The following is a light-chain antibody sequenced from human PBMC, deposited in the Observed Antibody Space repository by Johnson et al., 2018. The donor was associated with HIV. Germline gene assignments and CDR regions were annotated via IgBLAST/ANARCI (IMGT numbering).Light chain of an antibody. Sequence: QSVLSQPPSVSAAPGQKVTISCSGSSCDIGNNYVSWYQQLPGTAPKLLIYENNKRPSGIPDRFSGSKSGTSATLGITGLQTGDEADYYCGTWDSSLSAYYVFGTGTKVTVL. J-gene: IGLJ1*01. CDR2: ENN. CDR1: SCDIGNNY. CDR3: GTWDSSLSAYYV. V-gene: IGLV1-51*02.